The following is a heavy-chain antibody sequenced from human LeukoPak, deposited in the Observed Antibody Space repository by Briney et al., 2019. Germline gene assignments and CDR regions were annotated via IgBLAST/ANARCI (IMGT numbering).Heavy chain of an antibody. CDR1: GGTFSSYA. CDR3: ARDQRDGYNLGY. J-gene: IGHJ4*02. CDR2: MNPNSGNT. D-gene: IGHD5-24*01. V-gene: IGHV1-8*02. Sequence: ASVKVSCKASGGTFSSYAISWVRQAPRQGLEWMGWMNPNSGNTGYAQKFQGRVTMTRNTSISTAYMELSSLRSEDTAVYYCARDQRDGYNLGYWGQGTLVTVSS.